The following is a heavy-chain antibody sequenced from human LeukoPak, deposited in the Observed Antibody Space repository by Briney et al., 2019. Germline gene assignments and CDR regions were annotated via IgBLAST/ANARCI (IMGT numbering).Heavy chain of an antibody. Sequence: ASVKVSCKASGYTFTTYGISWVRQAPGQGLEWMGYIITYNGNTNYAQKLQGRVTMTTDTSTSTAYMELRSLRSDDTAVYYCARAAPLIDIVVVVAAPDYWGQGTLVTVSS. J-gene: IGHJ4*02. CDR1: GYTFTTYG. V-gene: IGHV1-18*01. D-gene: IGHD2-15*01. CDR3: ARAAPLIDIVVVVAAPDY. CDR2: IITYNGNT.